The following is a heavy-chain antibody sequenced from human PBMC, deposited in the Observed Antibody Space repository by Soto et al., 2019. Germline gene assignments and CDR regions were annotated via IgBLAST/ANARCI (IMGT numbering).Heavy chain of an antibody. CDR1: GFTFSSYA. Sequence: GVSLRLSCAASGFTFSSYAMHWVRQAPGKGLEWVAVISYDGSNKYYADSVKGRFTISRDNSKNTLYLQMNSLRAEDTAVYYCARALNRRDNYYYGMDVRGQGTTVPVSS. J-gene: IGHJ6*02. CDR2: ISYDGSNK. V-gene: IGHV3-30-3*01. CDR3: ARALNRRDNYYYGMDV.